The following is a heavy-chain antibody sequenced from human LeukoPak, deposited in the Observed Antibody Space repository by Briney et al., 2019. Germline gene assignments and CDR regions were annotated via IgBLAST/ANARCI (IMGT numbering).Heavy chain of an antibody. CDR2: ISAYNGNT. D-gene: IGHD1-26*01. Sequence: ASVKVSCKASGYTFTSYGISWVRQAPGQGLEWMGWISAYNGNTNYAQKLQGRVTMTTDTSTSTAYMELRSLRSDDTAVYYCAAGAVQWDLAPLLKPFDYWGQGTLVTVSS. CDR3: AAGAVQWDLAPLLKPFDY. V-gene: IGHV1-18*01. J-gene: IGHJ4*02. CDR1: GYTFTSYG.